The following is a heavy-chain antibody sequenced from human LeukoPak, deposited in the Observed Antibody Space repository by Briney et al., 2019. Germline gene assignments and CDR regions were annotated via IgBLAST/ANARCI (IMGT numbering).Heavy chain of an antibody. Sequence: GGSLRLSCVASGFIFNNYEMNWVRQAPGKGLEWVSYISSSSMSIYYADSVKGRFTISRDNSKNTLYLQMNSLRAEDTAVYYCARRSGIAVAGAFDYWGQGTLVTVSS. J-gene: IGHJ4*02. CDR3: ARRSGIAVAGAFDY. V-gene: IGHV3-48*03. CDR1: GFIFNNYE. CDR2: ISSSSMSI. D-gene: IGHD6-19*01.